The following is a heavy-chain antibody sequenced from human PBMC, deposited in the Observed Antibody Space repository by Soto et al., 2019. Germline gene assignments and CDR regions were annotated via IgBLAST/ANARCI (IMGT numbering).Heavy chain of an antibody. CDR3: TRDGPQGVEWTGSFIDY. CDR1: GSTFSTHL. J-gene: IGHJ4*02. D-gene: IGHD6-13*01. CDR2: IKQDGSEK. Sequence: GGYLRLSCAASGSTFSTHLMSWVRQAPGKGLEWVANIKQDGSEKYYVDSVKGRFTISRDSAKNSLYLQMNSLRDEDTAVYYCTRDGPQGVEWTGSFIDYGGQGTLATV. V-gene: IGHV3-7*01.